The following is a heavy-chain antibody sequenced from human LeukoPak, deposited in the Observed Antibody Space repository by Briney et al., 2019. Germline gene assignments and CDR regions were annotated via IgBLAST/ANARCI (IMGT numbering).Heavy chain of an antibody. D-gene: IGHD2-15*01. J-gene: IGHJ4*02. Sequence: GESLKISCKGSGYSFSTYWIAWVRQMPGKGLEWMGIIYPGDSDTRYSPSFQGQVTMSADKSSSTAYLQWSSLKASDTAMYYCASRYCSGGTCYLNWGQGTLVTVSS. V-gene: IGHV5-51*01. CDR1: GYSFSTYW. CDR3: ASRYCSGGTCYLN. CDR2: IYPGDSDT.